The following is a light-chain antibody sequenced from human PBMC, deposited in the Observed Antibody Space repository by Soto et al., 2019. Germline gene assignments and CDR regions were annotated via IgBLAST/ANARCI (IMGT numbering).Light chain of an antibody. V-gene: IGLV2-14*03. CDR3: SSYTNSNIFVV. CDR2: DVS. CDR1: SSDVGSYNY. Sequence: QSALTQPASVSGSPGQSITISCTGTSSDVGSYNYVSWYQQHPGKAPKLMIYDVSNRPSGVSNRFSGSKSGNTASLTISGLQAEDEADYYCSSYTNSNIFVVFGGGTKLTV. J-gene: IGLJ2*01.